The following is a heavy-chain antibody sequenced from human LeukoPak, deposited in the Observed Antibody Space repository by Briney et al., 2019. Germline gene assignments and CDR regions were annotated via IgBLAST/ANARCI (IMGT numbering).Heavy chain of an antibody. CDR2: IFPGDSDT. CDR1: GYNFSSYW. J-gene: IGHJ5*02. V-gene: IGHV5-51*01. D-gene: IGHD5-24*01. Sequence: GESLKISCKGSGYNFSSYWIGWVRQMPGKGLELMGIIFPGDSDTRYSPSFQGQVTISADKSISTAYLQWSSLKASDTAMYYCARQVEMATMGWFDPWGQGTLVTVSS. CDR3: ARQVEMATMGWFDP.